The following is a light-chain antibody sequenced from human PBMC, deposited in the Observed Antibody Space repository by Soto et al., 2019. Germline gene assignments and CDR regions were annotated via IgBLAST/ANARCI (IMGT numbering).Light chain of an antibody. CDR1: QSVSTY. Sequence: EIVLTQSPATLSLSPGERATLSCRASQSVSTYLAWYQQKPGQAPRLLIYAASNRATGIPARFSGSGSGTDFTLTISSLEPEDFAVYYCQQRSNWPSFGPGTKVEIK. CDR2: AAS. V-gene: IGKV3-11*01. CDR3: QQRSNWPS. J-gene: IGKJ3*01.